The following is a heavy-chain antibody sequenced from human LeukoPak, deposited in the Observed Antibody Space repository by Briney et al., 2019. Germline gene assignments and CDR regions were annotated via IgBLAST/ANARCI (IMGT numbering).Heavy chain of an antibody. J-gene: IGHJ4*02. D-gene: IGHD1-26*01. CDR3: TTGGIVGATSYNY. CDR1: GFTFSNAW. CDR2: IKSKTDGGTT. Sequence: SGGSLRLSCAASGFTFSNAWMSWVRQAPGKGLEWVGRIKSKTDGGTTDYAAPVKGRFTISRDDSKNTLYLQMNSLKTEDTAVYYCTTGGIVGATSYNYWGQGTLVTVSS. V-gene: IGHV3-15*01.